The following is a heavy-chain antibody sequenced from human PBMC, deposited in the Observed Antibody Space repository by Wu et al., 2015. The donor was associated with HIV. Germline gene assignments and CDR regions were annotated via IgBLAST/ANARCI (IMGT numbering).Heavy chain of an antibody. V-gene: IGHV1-69*05. CDR3: ARGYYYDGGYYFDS. CDR1: GGTFNNFA. Sequence: QVQLVQSGAEVKQPGSSVKVSCKSSGGTFNNFAINWVRQAPDKALSGLEDSPLFLGHQSLHRGFQGRVTITTDGSKGLAYMELSSLRSEDTAVYYCARGYYYDGGYYFDSWGPGTLVTVSS. CDR2: SPLFLGH. J-gene: IGHJ4*02. D-gene: IGHD3-22*01.